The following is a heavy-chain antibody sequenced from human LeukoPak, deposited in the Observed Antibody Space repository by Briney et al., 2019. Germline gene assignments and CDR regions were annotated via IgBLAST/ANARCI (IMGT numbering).Heavy chain of an antibody. Sequence: ASVKVSCKASGYTFTTYGMNWVRQAPGQGLEWMGWINTNTANPTYAQGFTGRFVFSVDTSVSTAYLQISSLKTEDTAVYYCAREAVGSGSYYYYYYYYMDVWGKGTTVTVSS. CDR3: AREAVGSGSYYYYYYYYMDV. V-gene: IGHV7-4-1*02. D-gene: IGHD3-10*01. CDR2: INTNTANP. J-gene: IGHJ6*03. CDR1: GYTFTTYG.